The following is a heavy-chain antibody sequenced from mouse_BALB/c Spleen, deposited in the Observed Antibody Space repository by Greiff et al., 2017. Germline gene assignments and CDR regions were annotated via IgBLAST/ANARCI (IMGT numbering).Heavy chain of an antibody. Sequence: QVQLQQSGAELVRPGSSVKISCKASGYAFSSYWMNWVKQRPGQGLEWIGQIYPGDGDTNYNGKFKGKATLTADKSSSTAYMQLSSLTSEDSAVYFCARSGDYDERLMDYWGQGTSVTVSS. CDR2: IYPGDGDT. CDR3: ARSGDYDERLMDY. V-gene: IGHV1-80*01. CDR1: GYAFSSYW. J-gene: IGHJ4*01. D-gene: IGHD2-4*01.